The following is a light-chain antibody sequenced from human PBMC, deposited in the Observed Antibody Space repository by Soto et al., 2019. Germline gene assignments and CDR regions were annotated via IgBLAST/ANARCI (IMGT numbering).Light chain of an antibody. CDR1: QDIYNY. J-gene: IGKJ1*01. CDR3: QKHASE. CDR2: DAS. V-gene: IGKV1-27*01. Sequence: DIQMTQSPPSLSASVGDRVTITYRASQDIYNYVAWYQQKPGKLPTLLIYDASTLQSGVPSRFSGSGYGTDFTLTISSLQPEDVATYYCQKHASEFGQGTKVEIK.